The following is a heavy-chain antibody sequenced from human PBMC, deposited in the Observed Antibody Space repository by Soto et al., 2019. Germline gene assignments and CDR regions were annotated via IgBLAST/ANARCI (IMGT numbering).Heavy chain of an antibody. CDR1: GFSFSKYA. J-gene: IGHJ4*02. D-gene: IGHD3-16*01. V-gene: IGHV3-23*01. CDR2: ISGSGGFT. Sequence: EVQVLESGGGLVQPGGSLRLSCAASGFSFSKYAMNWVRQAPGKGLEWVSGISGSGGFTYYTECVKGGFTISRDNYKNTPFLGMNSLIDEDEPIYYCAKVGSLYVPSSHFDSWGRGTVVTVSS. CDR3: AKVGSLYVPSSHFDS.